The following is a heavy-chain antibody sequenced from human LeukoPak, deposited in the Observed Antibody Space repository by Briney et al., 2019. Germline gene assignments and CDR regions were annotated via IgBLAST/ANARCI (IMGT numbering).Heavy chain of an antibody. Sequence: SQTLSLTCTVSGGSISSGTYYWSWIRQPAGKGLEWIGRIYTSGITNYNPSLKSRVTISLDTSKNQFSLKLSSVIAADTAEYYCARGASKNSQLFLADWGLGDAFDIWGQGTMVTVSS. CDR3: ARGASKNSQLFLADWGLGDAFDI. J-gene: IGHJ3*02. CDR2: IYTSGIT. D-gene: IGHD2-21*01. V-gene: IGHV4-61*02. CDR1: GGSISSGTYY.